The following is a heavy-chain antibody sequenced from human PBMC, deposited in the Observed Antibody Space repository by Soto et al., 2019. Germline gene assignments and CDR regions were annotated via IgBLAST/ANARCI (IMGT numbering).Heavy chain of an antibody. J-gene: IGHJ4*02. CDR1: GGSISSYY. CDR2: IYYSGST. CDR3: AREAAAGTFDY. D-gene: IGHD6-13*01. V-gene: IGHV4-59*01. Sequence: SETLSLTYTVSGGSISSYYWSWIRQPPGKGLEWIGYIYYSGSTNYNPSLKSRVTISVDTSKNQFSLKLSSVTAADTAVYYCAREAAAGTFDYWGQGTLVTVSS.